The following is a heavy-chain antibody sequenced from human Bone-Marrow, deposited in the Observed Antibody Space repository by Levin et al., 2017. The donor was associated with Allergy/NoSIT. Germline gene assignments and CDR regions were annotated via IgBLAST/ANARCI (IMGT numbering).Heavy chain of an antibody. CDR1: GFTFSSYG. D-gene: IGHD2-2*01. Sequence: PGGSLRLSCAASGFTFSSYGMHWVRQAPGKGLEWVTLISYDGSNRFYIDSVKGRFSISRDNSKNTLFLEMNRLGTEDTAVYYCAKDSSGIVVVPGAIPDALDVWGQGTMVTVSS. V-gene: IGHV3-30*18. CDR3: AKDSSGIVVVPGAIPDALDV. J-gene: IGHJ3*01. CDR2: ISYDGSNR.